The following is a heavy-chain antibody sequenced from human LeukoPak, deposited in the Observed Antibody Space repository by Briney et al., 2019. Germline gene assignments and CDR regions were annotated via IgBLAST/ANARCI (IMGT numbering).Heavy chain of an antibody. J-gene: IGHJ3*02. D-gene: IGHD7-27*01. V-gene: IGHV4-61*02. CDR3: ARSKWGYAFDI. Sequence: PSETLSLTCTVSGGFITTGSHYWSWIRQPAGKRLEWIGRIYISGSTNYNPLFTSRVTMSLDTSKNQFSLKLSSVTAADTALYYCARSKWGYAFDIWGQGTMVTVSP. CDR1: GGFITTGSHY. CDR2: IYISGST.